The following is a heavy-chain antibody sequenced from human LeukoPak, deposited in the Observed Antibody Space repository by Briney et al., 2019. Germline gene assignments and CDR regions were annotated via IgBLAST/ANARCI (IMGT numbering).Heavy chain of an antibody. J-gene: IGHJ4*02. D-gene: IGHD5-18*01. CDR1: GGSISSYY. V-gene: IGHV4-59*01. CDR2: IYYSGST. Sequence: SETLSLTCTVSGGSISSYYWSWIRQPPGKGLEWIGYIYYSGSTNYNPSLKRRVTISVDTSKNQFSLKLSPVTAADTAVYYCARGQIKDTAMRFWGQGTLVTVSS. CDR3: ARGQIKDTAMRF.